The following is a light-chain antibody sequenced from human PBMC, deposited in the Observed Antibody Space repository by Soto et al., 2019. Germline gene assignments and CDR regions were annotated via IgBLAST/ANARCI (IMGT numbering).Light chain of an antibody. V-gene: IGKV3-15*01. J-gene: IGKJ4*01. CDR2: TAS. CDR3: QQYNEWPLT. CDR1: RSVFTE. Sequence: ERVMTQSPATLSVSPGERATLSCRASRSVFTELAWYQQKPGQAPRLLIYTASTRATGIPARFSGSGSGTEFTLTISSLQSEDFAVYYCQQYNEWPLTFGGGTKVEIK.